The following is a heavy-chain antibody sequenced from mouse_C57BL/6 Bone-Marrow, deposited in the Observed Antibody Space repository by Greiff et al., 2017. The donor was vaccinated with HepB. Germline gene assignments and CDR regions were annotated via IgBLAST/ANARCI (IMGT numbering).Heavy chain of an antibody. V-gene: IGHV7-3*01. CDR3: ARDYYGSSYWYFDV. CDR2: IRNKANGYTT. CDR1: GFTFTDYY. D-gene: IGHD1-1*01. J-gene: IGHJ1*03. Sequence: EVQLMESGGGLVQPGGSLSLSCAASGFTFTDYYMSWVRQPPGKALEWLGFIRNKANGYTTEYSASVKGRFTISRDNSQIILYLQMNALRAEDSATYYCARDYYGSSYWYFDVWGTGTTVTVSS.